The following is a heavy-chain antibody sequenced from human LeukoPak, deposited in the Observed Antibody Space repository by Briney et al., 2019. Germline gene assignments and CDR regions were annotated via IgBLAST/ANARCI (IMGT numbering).Heavy chain of an antibody. V-gene: IGHV3-30*02. D-gene: IGHD3-10*01. CDR1: GFTFSSYG. Sequence: PGGSLRLSCAASGFTFSSYGVHWVRQAPGKGLEWVAFIHYDGTNECYADSVKGRFTISRDNFKNTLSLQMNGLRVEDTALYYCVNSGFDPWGQGTLVTVSS. CDR3: VNSGFDP. CDR2: IHYDGTNE. J-gene: IGHJ5*02.